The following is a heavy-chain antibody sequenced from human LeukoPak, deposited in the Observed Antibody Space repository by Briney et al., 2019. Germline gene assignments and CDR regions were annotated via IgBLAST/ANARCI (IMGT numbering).Heavy chain of an antibody. CDR1: GFTFSSYG. V-gene: IGHV3-30*02. CDR3: AKKGYSNGWRDSYYFDW. D-gene: IGHD6-19*01. CDR2: IRSDGSNK. J-gene: IGHJ4*02. Sequence: GGSLRLSCAASGFTFSSYGMHWVRQAPGKGLGWVAFIRSDGSNKYYADSVKGRFTISRDNSKLYLQMNSLRAEDTAVYDCAKKGYSNGWRDSYYFDWWGQGTLVTVSS.